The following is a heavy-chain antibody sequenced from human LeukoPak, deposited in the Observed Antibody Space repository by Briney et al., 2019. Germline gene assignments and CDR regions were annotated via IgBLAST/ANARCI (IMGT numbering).Heavy chain of an antibody. J-gene: IGHJ3*02. Sequence: SETLSLTCTVSGGSISSYYWSWIRQPPGKGLEWIGYIYHSGSTNYNPSLKSRVTISVDTSKNQFSLKLSSVTAADTAVYYCARLGRTDAFDIWGQGTMVTVSS. CDR2: IYHSGST. D-gene: IGHD1-1*01. CDR3: ARLGRTDAFDI. V-gene: IGHV4-59*08. CDR1: GGSISSYY.